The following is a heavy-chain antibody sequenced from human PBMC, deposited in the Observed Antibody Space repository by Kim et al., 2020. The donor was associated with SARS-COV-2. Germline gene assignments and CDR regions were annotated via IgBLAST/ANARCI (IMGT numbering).Heavy chain of an antibody. CDR2: INHSGST. CDR3: ARGRAGVVPAPVLGLGPYYEYYIMDV. Sequence: SETLSLTCAVYGGSFSGYSWTWFRQRPGKGLEWIGEINHSGSTNYNPSLQSRVSISIDTSKNQFSLRLRSVTAADTAVFYCARGRAGVVPAPVLGLGPYYEYYIMDVWGRGTTVTVSS. V-gene: IGHV4-34*01. D-gene: IGHD5-18*01. J-gene: IGHJ6*02. CDR1: GGSFSGYS.